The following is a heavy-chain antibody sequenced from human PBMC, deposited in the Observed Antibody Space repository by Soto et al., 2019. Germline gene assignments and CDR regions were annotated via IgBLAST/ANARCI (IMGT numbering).Heavy chain of an antibody. CDR1: GGSISSSSYY. D-gene: IGHD6-19*01. CDR3: AKHELGSSLYVSLFFTSAFDY. V-gene: IGHV4-39*01. Sequence: QLQLQESGPGLVKPSETLSLTCTVSGGSISSSSYYWGWIRQPPGKGLEWIGSIYYSGRTYYNPSLKSRVIITVDASKKDCSMTMRSGTTADTAMYYCAKHELGSSLYVSLFFTSAFDYWGEGRMVTVSS. CDR2: IYYSGRT. J-gene: IGHJ4*02.